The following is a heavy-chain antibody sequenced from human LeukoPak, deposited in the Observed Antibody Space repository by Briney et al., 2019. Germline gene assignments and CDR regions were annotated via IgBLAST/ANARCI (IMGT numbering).Heavy chain of an antibody. CDR1: GGSIRSDY. CDR2: IYSSGSA. D-gene: IGHD3-22*01. J-gene: IGHJ4*01. Sequence: SETLSLTCSVSGGSIRSDYWSWIRQPPGKGLECIGYIYSSGSANYNPSLKSRVIISRDTSKNQISLNLTSVTAADTALYFCARHRDYYDTWGHGTLVTVSS. V-gene: IGHV4-59*08. CDR3: ARHRDYYDT.